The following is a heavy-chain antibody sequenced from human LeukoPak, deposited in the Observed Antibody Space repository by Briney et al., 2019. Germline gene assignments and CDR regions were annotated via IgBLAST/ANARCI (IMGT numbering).Heavy chain of an antibody. CDR1: GYTFSSYD. J-gene: IGHJ4*02. CDR3: GRIIYSGTFYPENF. CDR2: MNPNSGNT. V-gene: IGHV1-8*01. Sequence: ASVKVSCKASGYTFSSYDINWVRQATGQGLEWMGWMNPNSGNTGYAQRFQGRVTMTRSTSISTAYMELSSLRSEDTAVYYCGRIIYSGTFYPENFWGQGTLVTVSS. D-gene: IGHD1-26*01.